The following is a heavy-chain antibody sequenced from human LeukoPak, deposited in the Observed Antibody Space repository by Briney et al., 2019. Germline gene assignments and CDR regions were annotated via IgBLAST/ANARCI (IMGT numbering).Heavy chain of an antibody. CDR2: ISYDGSNK. CDR1: GFTFSSYG. J-gene: IGHJ4*02. D-gene: IGHD1-26*01. Sequence: GRSLRLSCAAPGFTFSSYGMHWVRQAPGKGLEWVAVISYDGSNKYYADSVKGRFTISRDNSKNTLYLQMNSLRAEDTAVYYCAKDRGGAPSLYAQDFDYWGQGTLVTVSS. V-gene: IGHV3-30*18. CDR3: AKDRGGAPSLYAQDFDY.